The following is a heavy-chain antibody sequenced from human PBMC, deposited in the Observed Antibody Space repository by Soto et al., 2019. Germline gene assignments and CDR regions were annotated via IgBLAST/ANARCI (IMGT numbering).Heavy chain of an antibody. V-gene: IGHV3-48*01. J-gene: IGHJ3*01. Sequence: PGGSLRLSCAASGFTFSSYSMNWVRQAPGKGLEWVSYISSSSSTIYYADSVKGRFTISRDNAKNSLYLQMNSLRAEDTAVYYCARDLPRGAAFALWPHAAMVPSPQ. D-gene: IGHD4-17*01. CDR3: ARDLPRGAAFAL. CDR2: ISSSSSTI. CDR1: GFTFSSYS.